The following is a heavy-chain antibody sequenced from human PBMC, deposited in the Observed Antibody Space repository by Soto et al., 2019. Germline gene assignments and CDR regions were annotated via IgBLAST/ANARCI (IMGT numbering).Heavy chain of an antibody. CDR2: IYYSGST. CDR1: GGSISSYY. CDR3: ARVRYYDSSGDSGY. D-gene: IGHD3-22*01. Sequence: SETLSLTCTVSGGSISSYYWSWIRQPPGKGLEWIGYIYYSGSTNYNPSLKSRVTISVDTSKNQFSLKLSSVTAADTAVYYCARVRYYDSSGDSGYWGQGTLVTVSS. J-gene: IGHJ4*02. V-gene: IGHV4-59*08.